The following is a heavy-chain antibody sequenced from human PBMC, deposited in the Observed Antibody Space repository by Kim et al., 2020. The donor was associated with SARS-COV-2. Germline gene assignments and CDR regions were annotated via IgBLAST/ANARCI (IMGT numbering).Heavy chain of an antibody. CDR3: ASNTALDDIEYSCSSARTYFDY. D-gene: IGHD6-6*01. CDR1: GGSISSGGYS. J-gene: IGHJ4*02. Sequence: SETLSLTCAVSGGSISSGGYSWSWLRQPPGKGLEWIGYIYHSGSTYSNPSLKSRATTAVDRSKNQFSLKLSTVTAADTAVYYCASNTALDDIEYSCSSARTYFDYWGQGTLVTVSS. V-gene: IGHV4-30-2*01. CDR2: IYHSGST.